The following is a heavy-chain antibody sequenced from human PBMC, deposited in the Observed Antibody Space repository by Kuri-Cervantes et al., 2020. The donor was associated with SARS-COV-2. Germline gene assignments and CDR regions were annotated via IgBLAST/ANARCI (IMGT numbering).Heavy chain of an antibody. V-gene: IGHV3-53*01. D-gene: IGHD3-10*01. J-gene: IGHJ4*02. CDR1: EFSISDNY. Sequence: GESLKISCAASEFSISDNYMSWVRQAPGKGLECVSTIDSGGNTNYADSVKGRFTVSRDNSKNTLHLRMNGPRAEDTAMYYCARVLSWFPDYWGQGTLVTVSS. CDR3: ARVLSWFPDY. CDR2: IDSGGNT.